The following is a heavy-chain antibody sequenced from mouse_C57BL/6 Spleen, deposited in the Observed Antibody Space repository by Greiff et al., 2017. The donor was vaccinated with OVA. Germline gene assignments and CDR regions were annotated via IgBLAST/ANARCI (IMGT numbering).Heavy chain of an antibody. Sequence: VQLQESGPELVKPGASVKISCKASGYAFSSSWMNWVKQRPGKGLEWIGRIYPGDGDTNYNGKFKGKATLTADKSSSTAYMQLSSLTSEDSAVYFCGRQAFPFDYWGQGTTLTVSS. CDR1: GYAFSSSW. CDR2: IYPGDGDT. V-gene: IGHV1-82*01. CDR3: GRQAFPFDY. J-gene: IGHJ2*01. D-gene: IGHD3-2*02.